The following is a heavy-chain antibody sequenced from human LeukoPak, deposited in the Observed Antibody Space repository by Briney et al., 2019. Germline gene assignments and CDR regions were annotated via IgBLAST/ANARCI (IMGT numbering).Heavy chain of an antibody. CDR3: ARDLSGVAGYTYGRGIDY. J-gene: IGHJ4*02. Sequence: SETLSLTCTVSGGSINSYYWSWIRQPPGKGLECIGYIHYTGSTNYNPSLKSRVTISVDTSKSQFSLKLSSVTAADTAVYYCARDLSGVAGYTYGRGIDYWGQGTLVTVSS. CDR1: GGSINSYY. CDR2: IHYTGST. V-gene: IGHV4-59*01. D-gene: IGHD5-18*01.